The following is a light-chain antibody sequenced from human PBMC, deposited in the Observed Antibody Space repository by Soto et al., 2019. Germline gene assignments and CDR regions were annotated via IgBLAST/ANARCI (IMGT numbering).Light chain of an antibody. Sequence: EIVLTQSPGALSLSPGERATLSCRASQSVSSSFFAWYQQKPGQAPRLLIYGASSMATAIPDRFSGSGSGTEFTLTISRLEPEDFAVYYCQQYESSVTFGQGTKVEFK. V-gene: IGKV3-20*01. CDR3: QQYESSVT. J-gene: IGKJ1*01. CDR1: QSVSSSF. CDR2: GAS.